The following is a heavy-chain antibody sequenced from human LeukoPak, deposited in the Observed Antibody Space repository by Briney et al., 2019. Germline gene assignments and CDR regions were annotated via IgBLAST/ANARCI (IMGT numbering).Heavy chain of an antibody. J-gene: IGHJ4*02. Sequence: SQTLSLTCTVSGGSISSGGYYWSWIRQHPGKGLEWIGRIYTGGITNYNPSLKSRVTMSIDTSKNQFSLKLKSVTAADTAVYYCARDLLISVAATAFDFWGQGTPVTASS. D-gene: IGHD6-19*01. CDR2: IYTGGIT. CDR1: GGSISSGGYY. CDR3: ARDLLISVAATAFDF. V-gene: IGHV4-61*02.